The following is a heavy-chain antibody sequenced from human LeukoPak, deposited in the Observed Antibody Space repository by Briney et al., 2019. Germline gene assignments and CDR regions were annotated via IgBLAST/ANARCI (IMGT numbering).Heavy chain of an antibody. CDR2: IYPGDSDT. Sequence: GESLKISCKGFGYSFTSYWIGWVRQMPGKGLEWMGIIYPGDSDTRYSPSFQGQVTISADKSISTAYLQWSSLKASDTAMYYCARLVPTYDSSGSHFDYWGQGTLVTVSS. CDR1: GYSFTSYW. D-gene: IGHD3-22*01. CDR3: ARLVPTYDSSGSHFDY. J-gene: IGHJ4*02. V-gene: IGHV5-51*01.